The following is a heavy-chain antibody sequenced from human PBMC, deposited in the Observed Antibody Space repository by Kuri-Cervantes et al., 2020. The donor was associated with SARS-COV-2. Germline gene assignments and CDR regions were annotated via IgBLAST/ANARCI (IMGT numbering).Heavy chain of an antibody. CDR3: ARGEGVSVEGFDP. D-gene: IGHD2-8*01. CDR2: INHSGST. CDR1: GGSFSGYY. J-gene: IGHJ5*02. V-gene: IGHV4-34*01. Sequence: GSLRLSCAVYGGSFSGYYWSWIRQPPGKGLEWIGEINHSGSTNYNPSLKSRVTISVDTSKNQFSLKLSSVTAADTAVYYCARGEGVSVEGFDPWGQGTLVTVSS.